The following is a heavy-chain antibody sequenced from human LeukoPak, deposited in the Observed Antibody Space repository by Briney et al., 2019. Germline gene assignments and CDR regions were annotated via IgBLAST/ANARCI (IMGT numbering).Heavy chain of an antibody. Sequence: VASVKVSCKASGYTFTSYGISWVRQAPGQGLEWMGWISAYNGNTNYAQKLQGRVTMTTDTSTSTAYMELSSLRSEDTAVYYCARLNYGMDVWGQGTTVTVSS. CDR2: ISAYNGNT. J-gene: IGHJ6*02. V-gene: IGHV1-18*01. CDR3: ARLNYGMDV. CDR1: GYTFTSYG.